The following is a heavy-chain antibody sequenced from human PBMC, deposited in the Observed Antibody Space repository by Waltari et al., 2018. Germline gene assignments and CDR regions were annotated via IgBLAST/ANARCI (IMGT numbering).Heavy chain of an antibody. J-gene: IGHJ4*02. CDR1: GGSFSGYY. CDR3: ARSRRFGAGFDY. D-gene: IGHD2-2*01. CDR2: INHSGST. Sequence: QVQLQQWGAGLLTPSETLSLTCAVSGGSFSGYYWSWIRQPPGKGLEWIGEINHSGSTNYNPSLKSRVTISVDTSKNQFSLKLSSVTAADTAVYYCARSRRFGAGFDYWGQGTLVTVSS. V-gene: IGHV4-34*01.